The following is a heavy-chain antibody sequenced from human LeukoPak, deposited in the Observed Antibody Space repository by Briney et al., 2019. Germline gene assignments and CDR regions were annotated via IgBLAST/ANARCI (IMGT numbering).Heavy chain of an antibody. CDR1: GFTFSSYG. CDR2: ISYDGSNK. J-gene: IGHJ4*02. D-gene: IGHD3-22*01. CDR3: ARDDDRSGYLEY. V-gene: IGHV3-30*03. Sequence: GRSLRLSCAASGFTFSSYGMHWVRQAPGKGLEWVAVISYDGSNKYYADSVKGRFTISRDNSKNTLYLQMNSLRAEDTAVYYCARDDDRSGYLEYWGQGTLVTVSS.